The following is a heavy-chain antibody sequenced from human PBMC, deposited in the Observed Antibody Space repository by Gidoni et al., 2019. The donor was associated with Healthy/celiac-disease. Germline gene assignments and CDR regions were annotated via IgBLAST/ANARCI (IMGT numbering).Heavy chain of an antibody. CDR3: ARELPYNWNDDYAGDY. Sequence: QVQLVQSGAEVQKPGASLKVSCKASGYTFTSYYMHWVRQAPGQGLEWMGIINPSGGSTSYAQKFQGRVTMTRDTSTSTVYMELSSLRSEDTAVYYCARELPYNWNDDYAGDYWGQGTLVTVSS. V-gene: IGHV1-46*01. D-gene: IGHD1-20*01. CDR1: GYTFTSYY. J-gene: IGHJ4*02. CDR2: INPSGGST.